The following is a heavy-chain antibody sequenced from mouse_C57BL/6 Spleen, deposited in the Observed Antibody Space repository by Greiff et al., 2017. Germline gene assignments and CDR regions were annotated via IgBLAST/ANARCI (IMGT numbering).Heavy chain of an antibody. D-gene: IGHD2-4*01. CDR3: ARDGTMITRYFDV. J-gene: IGHJ1*03. CDR1: GFTFSSYA. Sequence: EVQLMESGGGLVKPGGSLKLSCAASGFTFSSYAMSWVRQTPEKRLEWVATISDGGSYTYYPDNVKGRFTISRDNAKNNLYLQMSHLKSEDTAMYYCARDGTMITRYFDVWGTGTTVTVSS. CDR2: ISDGGSYT. V-gene: IGHV5-4*01.